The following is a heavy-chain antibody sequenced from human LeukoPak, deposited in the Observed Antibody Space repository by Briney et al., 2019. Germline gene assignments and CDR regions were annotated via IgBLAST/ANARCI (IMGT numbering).Heavy chain of an antibody. D-gene: IGHD6-19*01. V-gene: IGHV1-69*13. Sequence: GASVKVSCKASGGTFSSYAISWVRQAPGQGLEWMGGIIPIFGTANYAQKFQGRVTITADESTSTAYMELSSLRSEDTAVYYCARGEEYSSGRFDYWGQGTLVTVSS. CDR1: GGTFSSYA. CDR2: IIPIFGTA. J-gene: IGHJ4*02. CDR3: ARGEEYSSGRFDY.